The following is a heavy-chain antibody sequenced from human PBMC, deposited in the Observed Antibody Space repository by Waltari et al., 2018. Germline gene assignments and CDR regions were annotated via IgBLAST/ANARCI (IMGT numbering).Heavy chain of an antibody. V-gene: IGHV3-7*01. Sequence: EVQLVESGGGLVQPGGSLRLSCAASGFTVSPFWMHWVRQAPGKGLEWVANIKQDGSVKYYVDSVKGRFTISRDNAKNSLYLQMNSLRAEDTAVYYCTRGGNSLWDYWGQGTLVTVSS. CDR2: IKQDGSVK. CDR3: TRGGNSLWDY. J-gene: IGHJ4*02. CDR1: GFTVSPFW. D-gene: IGHD1-7*01.